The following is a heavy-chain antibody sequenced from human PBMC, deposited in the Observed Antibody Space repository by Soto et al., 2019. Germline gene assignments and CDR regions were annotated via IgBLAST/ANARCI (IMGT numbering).Heavy chain of an antibody. CDR2: IYYSGST. J-gene: IGHJ6*02. CDR3: ARGGYCGGDCRMDV. D-gene: IGHD2-21*02. CDR1: GGSISSGDYY. V-gene: IGHV4-31*03. Sequence: QVQLLESGPGLVQPSQTLSLTCTVSGGSISSGDYYWSWIRHLPGKGLEWFGYIYYSGSTYYNPSHKTRLTISMDTSKNQLSLKLNSVTAADTAVYYCARGGYCGGDCRMDVWGQGTAVTVSS.